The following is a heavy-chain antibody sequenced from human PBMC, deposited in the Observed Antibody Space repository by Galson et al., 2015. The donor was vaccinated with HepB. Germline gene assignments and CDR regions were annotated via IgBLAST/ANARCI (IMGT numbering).Heavy chain of an antibody. J-gene: IGHJ3*02. CDR1: GYTFTSYG. CDR3: ARGVSYDILTGYNDAFDI. V-gene: IGHV1-18*01. D-gene: IGHD3-9*01. CDR2: ISAYNGNT. Sequence: SVKVSCKASGYTFTSYGISWVRQAPGQGLEWMGWISAYNGNTNYAQKLQGRVTMTTDAPTSTAYMELRSLRSDDTAVYYCARGVSYDILTGYNDAFDIWGQGTMVTVSS.